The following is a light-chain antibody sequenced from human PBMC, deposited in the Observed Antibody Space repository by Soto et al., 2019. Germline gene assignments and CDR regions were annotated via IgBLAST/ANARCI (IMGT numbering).Light chain of an antibody. CDR1: SSDVGSYNL. J-gene: IGLJ2*01. V-gene: IGLV2-23*02. CDR2: EVS. CDR3: CSYAGSSTL. Sequence: QSALTQPVSVSGSPGQSITISCTGTSSDVGSYNLVSWYQQHPGKAPKLMIYEVSKRPSGVSNRFSGSKSGNTASLTISGLQAEDEADYYCCSYAGSSTLFGGGTQLTVL.